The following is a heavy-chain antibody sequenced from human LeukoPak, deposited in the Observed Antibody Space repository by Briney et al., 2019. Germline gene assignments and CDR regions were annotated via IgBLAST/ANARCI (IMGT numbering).Heavy chain of an antibody. D-gene: IGHD2/OR15-2a*01. Sequence: ASVKVSCKASGYTFSSYDITWVRRAPGQGLEWMGWVDPKNGNRGYAPKFYGRLTMTRNASINTAYMELTTLRSEDTAVYYCTRGRGSTSFKFDPWGQGTLVTVSS. V-gene: IGHV1-8*01. CDR3: TRGRGSTSFKFDP. J-gene: IGHJ5*02. CDR2: VDPKNGNR. CDR1: GYTFSSYD.